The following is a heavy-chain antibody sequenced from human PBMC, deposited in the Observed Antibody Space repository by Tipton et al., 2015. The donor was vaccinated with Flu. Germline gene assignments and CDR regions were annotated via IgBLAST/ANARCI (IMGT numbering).Heavy chain of an antibody. CDR1: GASISSADYY. J-gene: IGHJ3*02. CDR2: ISASGGT. V-gene: IGHV4-61*02. Sequence: SGASISSADYYWSWIRQPAGKGLEWIGRISASGGTNYNPSLQSRVTISVDTSKNQLSLKLRSVTAADTAVYYCARLDAFDIWGQGTMVTVSS. CDR3: ARLDAFDI.